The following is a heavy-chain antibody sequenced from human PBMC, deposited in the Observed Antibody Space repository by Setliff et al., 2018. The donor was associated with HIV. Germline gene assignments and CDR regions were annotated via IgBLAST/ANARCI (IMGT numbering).Heavy chain of an antibody. J-gene: IGHJ6*02. CDR3: ARIFGDQGYYYGMDV. CDR1: GGSISSYY. V-gene: IGHV4-59*08. CDR2: IYYSGST. Sequence: LSLTCTVSGGSISSYYWSWIRQPPGKGLEWIGYIYYSGSTYYNPSLKSRVTISVDTSKNQFSLKLSSVTAADTAVYYCARIFGDQGYYYGMDVWGQGTTVTVS. D-gene: IGHD3-3*01.